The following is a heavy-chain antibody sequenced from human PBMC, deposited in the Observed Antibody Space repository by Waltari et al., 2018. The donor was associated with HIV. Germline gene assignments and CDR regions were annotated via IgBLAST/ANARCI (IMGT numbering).Heavy chain of an antibody. J-gene: IGHJ3*02. CDR1: GGTFSNSA. CDR2: IIPIFGSP. D-gene: IGHD5-18*01. Sequence: QVQPVQSGAEVKKPGSSVKVSCTASGGTFSNSAINWVRQAPGQGLEWMGGIIPIFGSPNYAQKFQGRVTITADESTSTVYMKLSSLRSEDTAVYYCAGASRDTAMGAFDIWGQGTMVTVSS. V-gene: IGHV1-69*01. CDR3: AGASRDTAMGAFDI.